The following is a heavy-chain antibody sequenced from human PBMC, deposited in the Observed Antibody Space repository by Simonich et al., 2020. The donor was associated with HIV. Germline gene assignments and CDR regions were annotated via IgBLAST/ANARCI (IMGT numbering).Heavy chain of an antibody. CDR1: GFNCSSYS. V-gene: IGHV3-21*01. CDR3: ARDGRKGSSTSCSDY. J-gene: IGHJ4*02. D-gene: IGHD2-2*01. Sequence: EVQLVESGGGLVKPGGYLRLSCAACGFNCSSYSMNWVRKAPGKGLEWVSYINSSSSYIYYADSVKGRFTISRDNAKNSLYLQMNSLRAEDTAVYYCARDGRKGSSTSCSDYWGQGTLVTVSS. CDR2: INSSSSYI.